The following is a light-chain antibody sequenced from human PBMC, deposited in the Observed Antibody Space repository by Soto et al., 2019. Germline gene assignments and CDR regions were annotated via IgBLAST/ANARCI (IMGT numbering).Light chain of an antibody. CDR3: SSYTSSSPV. Sequence: QSALTQPDSVSGSPGQSITISCTGTSSDVGGYDYVSWYQQHPGKAPKLMIYDVSNRPSGVSNRFSGSKSGNTASLTISGLHAEDEADYYCSSYTSSSPVFGGGTQLTVL. CDR1: SSDVGGYDY. CDR2: DVS. V-gene: IGLV2-14*03. J-gene: IGLJ2*01.